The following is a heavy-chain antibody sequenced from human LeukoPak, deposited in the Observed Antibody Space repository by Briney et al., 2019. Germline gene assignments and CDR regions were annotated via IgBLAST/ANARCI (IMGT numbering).Heavy chain of an antibody. D-gene: IGHD3-9*01. CDR3: ARTESNYDILTGYYSHKTSNWFDP. CDR1: GGSFSGYY. Sequence: KTSETLSLTCAVYGGSFSGYYWSWIRQPPGKGLEWIGEINHSGSTNYNPSLKSRVTISVDTSKNQFSLKLSSVTAADTAVYYCARTESNYDILTGYYSHKTSNWFDPWGQGTLVTVSS. V-gene: IGHV4-34*01. CDR2: INHSGST. J-gene: IGHJ5*02.